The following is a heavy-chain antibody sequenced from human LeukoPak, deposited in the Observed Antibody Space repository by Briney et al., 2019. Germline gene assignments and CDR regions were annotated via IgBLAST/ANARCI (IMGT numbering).Heavy chain of an antibody. Sequence: TGGSLRLSCAASGFTFSSYAMHWVRQAPGKGLEWVAVISYDGSNKYYADSVRGRFTISRDNAKNALYLQMNNLRAGDTAIYFCARGRGPYGWFDPWGQGTLVTVSS. V-gene: IGHV3-30-3*01. CDR1: GFTFSSYA. CDR2: ISYDGSNK. CDR3: ARGRGPYGWFDP. J-gene: IGHJ5*02. D-gene: IGHD3-10*01.